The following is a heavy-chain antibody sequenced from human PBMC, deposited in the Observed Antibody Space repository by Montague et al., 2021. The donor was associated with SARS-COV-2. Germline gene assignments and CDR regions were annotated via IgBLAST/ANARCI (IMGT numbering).Heavy chain of an antibody. CDR3: ARDRGGSYPLDY. CDR1: GFTFSSYS. Sequence: SLRLSCAASGFTFSSYSMNWVRQAPGKGLEWVSSISSSSSYIYYADSVKVRFTISRDNAKNSLYLQMNSLRAEDTAVYYCARDRGGSYPLDYWGQGTLVTVSS. CDR2: ISSSSSYI. J-gene: IGHJ4*02. D-gene: IGHD1-26*01. V-gene: IGHV3-21*01.